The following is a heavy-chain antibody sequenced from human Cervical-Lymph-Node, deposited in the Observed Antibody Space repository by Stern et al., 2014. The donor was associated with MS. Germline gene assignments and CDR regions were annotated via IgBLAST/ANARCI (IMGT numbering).Heavy chain of an antibody. D-gene: IGHD5-18*01. CDR2: ISHNGRT. J-gene: IGHJ4*02. V-gene: IGHV4-4*02. CDR1: GDSISSNNW. Sequence: QMQLQESGPGLVKPSGTLSLTCVVFGDSISSNNWWSWVRQSPGKGLEWIGKISHNGRTNYNPSLKSRVTMSVDKSMSQISLKVDSVTAADTAVYYCARVGHYSDYLDFWGQGTLVTVSS. CDR3: ARVGHYSDYLDF.